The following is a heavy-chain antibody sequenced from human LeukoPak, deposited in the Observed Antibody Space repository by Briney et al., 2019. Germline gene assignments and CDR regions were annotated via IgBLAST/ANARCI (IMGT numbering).Heavy chain of an antibody. D-gene: IGHD5-18*01. CDR3: AREGIQLRVIDY. V-gene: IGHV4-59*01. CDR1: GGSISSYH. Sequence: SETLSLTCTVSGGSISSYHWSWIRQPPGKGLECIGFIYYSGSTNYNPSLKSRVTISVDTSKNQFSLKLSSVTAADTAVYYCAREGIQLRVIDYWGQGTLVTVSS. J-gene: IGHJ4*02. CDR2: IYYSGST.